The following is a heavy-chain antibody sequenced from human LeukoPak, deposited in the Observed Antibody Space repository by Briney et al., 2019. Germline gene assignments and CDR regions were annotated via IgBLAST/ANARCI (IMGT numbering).Heavy chain of an antibody. CDR3: AAVIAARPGYYYYMDV. D-gene: IGHD6-6*01. CDR2: IVVGSGNT. Sequence: ASVKVSCKASGFTFTNSAMHWVRQARGQRLEWIGWIVVGSGNTNYAQKFQERVTITRDMSTSTAYMELSSLRSEDTAVYYCAAVIAARPGYYYYMDVWGKGTTVTVSS. CDR1: GFTFTNSA. J-gene: IGHJ6*03. V-gene: IGHV1-58*02.